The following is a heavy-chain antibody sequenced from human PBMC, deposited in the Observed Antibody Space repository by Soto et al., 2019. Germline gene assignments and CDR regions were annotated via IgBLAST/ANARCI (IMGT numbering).Heavy chain of an antibody. CDR1: GFSLSASGVG. CDR3: VLRRGGGGCPFDY. CDR2: IYWDDDK. D-gene: IGHD3-16*01. V-gene: IGHV2-5*02. J-gene: IGHJ4*02. Sequence: QITLEESSPTLVQPTETLMLTCTFSGFSLSASGVGVGWTRQPPGKTLEGLAVIYWDDDKRFSPSLRNRLTITKDTPKNRVVLTLTNKDPVDTATYYCVLRRGGGGCPFDYWGQGTLLTVSS.